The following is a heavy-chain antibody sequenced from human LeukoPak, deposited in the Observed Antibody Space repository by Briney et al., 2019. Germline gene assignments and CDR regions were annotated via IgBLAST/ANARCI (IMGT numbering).Heavy chain of an antibody. D-gene: IGHD3-10*01. CDR2: ISGSGGST. CDR3: AKVVKGRIWLYYFDY. CDR1: GFTFSSYA. Sequence: GGSLRLSCAASGFTFSSYAMSWVRQAPGKGLEWVSAISGSGGSTYYADSVKGRFTISRDNSKNTLYLQMNSLRAEDTAVYYCAKVVKGRIWLYYFDYWGQGTLVTVSS. V-gene: IGHV3-23*01. J-gene: IGHJ4*02.